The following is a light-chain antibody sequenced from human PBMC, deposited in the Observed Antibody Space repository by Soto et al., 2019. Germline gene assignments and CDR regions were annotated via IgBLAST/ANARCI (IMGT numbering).Light chain of an antibody. J-gene: IGLJ1*01. CDR3: CSYAGSYTYV. Sequence: QSVLTQPASVSGSPGQSVTISCTGASSDVGAYEHVSWYQQHPGRAPKLILYDVSKRPSGVPDRFSGSKSGKTASLTISGLQAEDEAEYYCCSYAGSYTYVFGTGTKVIVL. V-gene: IGLV2-11*01. CDR1: SSDVGAYEH. CDR2: DVS.